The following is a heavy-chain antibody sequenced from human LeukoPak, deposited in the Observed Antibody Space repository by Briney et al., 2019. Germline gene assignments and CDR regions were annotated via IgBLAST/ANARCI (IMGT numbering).Heavy chain of an antibody. Sequence: SETLSLTCAVSGGSISSGGYSWSWIRQPPGKGLEWIGYIYHSGSTYYNPSLKSRVTISVDRSKNQFSLKLSSVTAADTAVYYCARSSNLDYWGQGTLVTVSS. CDR2: IYHSGST. J-gene: IGHJ4*02. D-gene: IGHD4-11*01. CDR3: ARSSNLDY. CDR1: GGSISSGGYS. V-gene: IGHV4-30-2*01.